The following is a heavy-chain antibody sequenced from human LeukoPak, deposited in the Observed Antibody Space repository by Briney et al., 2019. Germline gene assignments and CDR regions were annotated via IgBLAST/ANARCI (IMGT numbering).Heavy chain of an antibody. Sequence: PGGSLRLSCAASGFTFSAYSMNWVRQAPEKGLEWVSYIGSSSSPIYYADSVKGRFTISRDNAKNSLYLQMDSLRAEDTAVYYCARDQAYSFDYWGQGTLVTLSS. D-gene: IGHD4-11*01. CDR1: GFTFSAYS. CDR2: IGSSSSPI. J-gene: IGHJ4*02. V-gene: IGHV3-48*01. CDR3: ARDQAYSFDY.